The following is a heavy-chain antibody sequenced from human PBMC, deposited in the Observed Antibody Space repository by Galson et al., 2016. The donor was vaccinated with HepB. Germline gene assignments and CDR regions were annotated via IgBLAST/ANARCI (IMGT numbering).Heavy chain of an antibody. CDR3: ARAVMLGRGMDD. V-gene: IGHV6-1*01. J-gene: IGHJ6*02. CDR1: GDSVYNNGAA. D-gene: IGHD3-10*01. Sequence: CAISGDSVYNNGAAWVWIRQSPSRGLEWLGRTFYRSTWENHYAGSVKNRITISPDTSRNQFSLHLNSVTPEDTAVYYCARAVMLGRGMDDWGQGTTVTVSS. CDR2: TFYRSTWEN.